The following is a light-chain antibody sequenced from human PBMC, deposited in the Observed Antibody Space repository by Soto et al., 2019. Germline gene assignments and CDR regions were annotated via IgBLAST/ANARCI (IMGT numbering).Light chain of an antibody. Sequence: QSVLTQPPSVSGAPGQRVTISCTGSSSNIGTPYDVHWYQQLPGTAPKLLIYGNSNRPSGVPDRFSGSKSGTSASLAITGLQAEDEADYYCRSYDSSLSGFVIFGGGTKVTVL. CDR1: SSNIGTPYD. J-gene: IGLJ2*01. CDR2: GNS. CDR3: RSYDSSLSGFVI. V-gene: IGLV1-40*01.